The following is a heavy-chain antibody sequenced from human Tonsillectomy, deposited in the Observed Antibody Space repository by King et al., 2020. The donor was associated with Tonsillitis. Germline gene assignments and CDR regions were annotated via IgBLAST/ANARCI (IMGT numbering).Heavy chain of an antibody. V-gene: IGHV5-10-1*03. CDR2: IDPSDSYT. CDR3: ARVYDYVWGSYRSDYFDY. D-gene: IGHD3-16*02. CDR1: GYSFTSYW. Sequence: VQLVESGAEVKKPGESLRISCKGSGYSFTSYWISWVRQMPGKGLEWMGRIDPSDSYTNYSPSFQGHVTISADKSISTAYLQWSSLKASDTAMYYCARVYDYVWGSYRSDYFDYWGQGTLVTVS. J-gene: IGHJ4*02.